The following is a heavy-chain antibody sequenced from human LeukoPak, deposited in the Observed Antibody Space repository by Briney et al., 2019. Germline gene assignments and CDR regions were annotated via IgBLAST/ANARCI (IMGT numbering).Heavy chain of an antibody. J-gene: IGHJ4*02. CDR3: ARDGDGYGSGSYPDY. CDR1: GGTFRSYA. V-gene: IGHV1-69*06. D-gene: IGHD3-10*01. Sequence: SVKVSCKASGGTFRSYAISWVRQAPGQGLEWMGGTIPIFGTANYAQKFQGRVTITADKSTSTAYMELSSLRSEDTAVYYCARDGDGYGSGSYPDYWGQGTLVTVSS. CDR2: TIPIFGTA.